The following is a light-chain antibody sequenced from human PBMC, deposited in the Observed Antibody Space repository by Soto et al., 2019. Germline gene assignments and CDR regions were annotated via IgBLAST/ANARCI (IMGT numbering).Light chain of an antibody. Sequence: DIQMTQSPSSVSASVGDRVTITCRASQGVSSGLAWYQQKPGKAPKLLIYAASNLLSGVPSRFSGSGSGTDFTLTISSLQPEDSATYYCQQANSFPYTFGQVSKLEIK. V-gene: IGKV1-12*01. CDR3: QQANSFPYT. J-gene: IGKJ2*01. CDR2: AAS. CDR1: QGVSSG.